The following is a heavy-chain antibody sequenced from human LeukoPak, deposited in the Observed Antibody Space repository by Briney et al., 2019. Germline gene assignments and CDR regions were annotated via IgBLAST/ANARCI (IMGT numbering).Heavy chain of an antibody. V-gene: IGHV1-2*02. Sequence: ASVKVSCKASGYTFTGYYMHWVRQAPGQGLEWMGWINPNSGGTNYAQKFQGRVTMTRDTSISTAYMELSRLRSDDTAVYYCARDTRWGGEDFGFWGQGTLVTVSS. D-gene: IGHD2-2*01. CDR1: GYTFTGYY. CDR3: ARDTRWGGEDFGF. CDR2: INPNSGGT. J-gene: IGHJ4*02.